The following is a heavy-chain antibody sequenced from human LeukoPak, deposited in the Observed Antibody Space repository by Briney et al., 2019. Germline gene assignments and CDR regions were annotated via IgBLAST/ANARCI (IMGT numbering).Heavy chain of an antibody. CDR3: ARAYLEWTEMDV. Sequence: GGXXRXXCAXXGXXFXSXSXXWVRQAPGKGLEWVSYISSSSSTIYYADSVKGRFTISRDNAKNSLYLQMNSLRAEDTAVYYCARAYLEWTEMDVWGQGTTVTVSS. CDR2: ISSSSSTI. D-gene: IGHD3-3*01. V-gene: IGHV3-48*01. J-gene: IGHJ6*02. CDR1: GXXFXSXS.